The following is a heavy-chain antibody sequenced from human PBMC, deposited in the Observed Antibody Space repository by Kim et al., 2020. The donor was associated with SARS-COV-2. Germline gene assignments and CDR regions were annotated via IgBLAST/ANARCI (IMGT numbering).Heavy chain of an antibody. D-gene: IGHD3-9*01. Sequence: AQKLQGRVTITADESTSTAYMELSSLRSEDTAVYYCAETIDYQSGMGMDVWGQGTTVTVSS. V-gene: IGHV1-69*01. CDR3: AETIDYQSGMGMDV. J-gene: IGHJ6*02.